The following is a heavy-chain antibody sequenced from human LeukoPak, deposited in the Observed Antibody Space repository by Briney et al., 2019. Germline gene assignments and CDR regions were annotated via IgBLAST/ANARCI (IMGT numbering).Heavy chain of an antibody. CDR3: ARGPTQARYYDFWSGYYRSWFDP. CDR2: MNPNSGNT. Sequence: ASVKVSCKASGYTFTSYDINWVRQATGQGLEWMGWMNPNSGNTGYAQKFQGRVTITRNTSISTAYMELSSLRSEDTAVYYCARGPTQARYYDFWSGYYRSWFDPWGQGTLVTVSS. J-gene: IGHJ5*02. V-gene: IGHV1-8*03. CDR1: GYTFTSYD. D-gene: IGHD3-3*01.